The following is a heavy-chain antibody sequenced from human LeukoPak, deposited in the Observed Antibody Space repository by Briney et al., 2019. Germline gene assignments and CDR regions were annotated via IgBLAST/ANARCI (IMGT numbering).Heavy chain of an antibody. CDR2: INPSGGST. D-gene: IGHD6-6*01. CDR1: GYTFTSYY. CDR3: ATYVAARLSPIWSDY. V-gene: IGHV1-46*01. Sequence: GASVKVSCKASGYTFTSYYMHWVRQAPGQGLEWMGIINPSGGSTSYAQKFQGRVTMTRDTSTSTVYMELSSLRSEDTAVYYCATYVAARLSPIWSDYWGQGTLVTVSS. J-gene: IGHJ4*02.